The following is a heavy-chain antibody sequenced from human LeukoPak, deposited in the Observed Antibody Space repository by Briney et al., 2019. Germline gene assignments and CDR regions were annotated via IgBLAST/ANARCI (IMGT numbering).Heavy chain of an antibody. CDR3: AISNSTLGFDP. V-gene: IGHV4-39*07. D-gene: IGHD2-21*01. J-gene: IGHJ5*02. CDR1: GGSISSGGYY. CDR2: INHSGST. Sequence: PSETLSLTCTVSGGSISSGGYYWSWIRQPPGKGLEWIGEINHSGSTNYNPSLKSRVTISVDTSKNQFSLKLSSVTAADTAVYYCAISNSTLGFDPWGQGTLVTVSS.